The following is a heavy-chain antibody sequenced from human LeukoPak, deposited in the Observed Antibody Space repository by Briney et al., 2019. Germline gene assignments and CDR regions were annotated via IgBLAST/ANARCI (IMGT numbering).Heavy chain of an antibody. J-gene: IGHJ3*02. D-gene: IGHD3-22*01. V-gene: IGHV3-74*01. CDR1: GFTFSNFW. CDR2: INTDGTNT. Sequence: GGSLRLSCAASGFTFSNFWMHWVRQAPGKGLVWVSRINTDGTNTNYADSVKGRLTISRDNAKNTLYLQMNSLRAEDTAVYYCARVRRYYDTTGSDDAFDIWGQGTMVTVTS. CDR3: ARVRRYYDTTGSDDAFDI.